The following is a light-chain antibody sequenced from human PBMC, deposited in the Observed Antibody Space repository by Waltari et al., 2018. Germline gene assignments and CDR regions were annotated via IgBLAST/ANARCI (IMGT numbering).Light chain of an antibody. Sequence: QSALTPLPPASGSPGQSVTITCTVTRTPRGGYNYLSWYQHHPKKAPKLMIYEVSKRPSGVPDRFSGSKSDNTASLTVSGLQAEDEADYYCSSYAGSDNFVVFGGGTKLTVL. J-gene: IGLJ2*01. CDR3: SSYAGSDNFVV. V-gene: IGLV2-8*01. CDR2: EVS. CDR1: RTPRGGYNY.